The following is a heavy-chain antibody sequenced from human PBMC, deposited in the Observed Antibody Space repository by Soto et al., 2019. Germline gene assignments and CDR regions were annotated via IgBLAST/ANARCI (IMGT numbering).Heavy chain of an antibody. D-gene: IGHD1-26*01. Sequence: GSLRLSCAASGFTFSSYAMSWVRQAPGKGLEWVSAISGSGGSTYYADSVKGRFTISRDNSKNTLYLQMNSLRAEDTAVYYCARDCSGSPCGMDVWGQGTTVTVSS. J-gene: IGHJ6*02. CDR3: ARDCSGSPCGMDV. CDR2: ISGSGGST. CDR1: GFTFSSYA. V-gene: IGHV3-23*01.